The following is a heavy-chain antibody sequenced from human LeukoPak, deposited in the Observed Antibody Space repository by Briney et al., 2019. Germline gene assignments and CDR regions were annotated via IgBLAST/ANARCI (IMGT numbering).Heavy chain of an antibody. CDR3: ARGGPKDYYDSSGYYFDY. CDR2: IIPIFGTA. CDR1: GGTVSSYA. J-gene: IGHJ4*02. Sequence: SVKVSCKSSGGTVSSYAISWVRQAPGQGLEWMGGIIPIFGTANYAQKFQGRVTITTDESTSTAYMELSSLRSEDTAVYYCARGGPKDYYDSSGYYFDYWGQGTLVTVSS. V-gene: IGHV1-69*05. D-gene: IGHD3-22*01.